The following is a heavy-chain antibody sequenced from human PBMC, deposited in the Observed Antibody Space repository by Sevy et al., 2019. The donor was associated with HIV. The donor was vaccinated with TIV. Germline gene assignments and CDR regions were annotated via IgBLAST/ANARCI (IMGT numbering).Heavy chain of an antibody. V-gene: IGHV1-24*01. CDR2: FDPEDDER. D-gene: IGHD3-22*01. J-gene: IGHJ4*02. Sequence: ASVKVSCKVSGNTLTQLSMHWVRQVPGKGLEWMGSFDPEDDERIYAQNFQGRVTMTEDTSTDTAYMELSSLKSEDTAVYYCATTKDYYENSGDPFDYWGQVTLVTVSS. CDR3: ATTKDYYENSGDPFDY. CDR1: GNTLTQLS.